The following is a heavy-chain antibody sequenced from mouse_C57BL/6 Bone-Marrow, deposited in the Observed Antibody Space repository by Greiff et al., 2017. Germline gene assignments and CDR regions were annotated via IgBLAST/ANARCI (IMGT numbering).Heavy chain of an antibody. D-gene: IGHD2-4*01. CDR3: ARLFYDYEYFDV. V-gene: IGHV5-2*03. CDR1: DYEFPSHD. J-gene: IGHJ1*03. Sequence: EVKVEESGGGLVQPGASLKLSCESNDYEFPSHDMSWVRQTPEKRLELVAPINRDGGSTYYPGTMEGRVTFSTDNTKKTPYLQLSSLRSDDTAVYYCARLFYDYEYFDVWGTGTTVTVSS. CDR2: INRDGGST.